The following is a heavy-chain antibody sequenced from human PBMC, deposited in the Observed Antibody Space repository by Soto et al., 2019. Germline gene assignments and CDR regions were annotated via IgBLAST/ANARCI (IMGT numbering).Heavy chain of an antibody. V-gene: IGHV3-23*01. CDR3: VKFYCLSTTCQALAAHSTGGFDI. CDR1: GFTFSSYA. CDR2: ISANSVTT. J-gene: IGHJ3*02. D-gene: IGHD2-2*01. Sequence: EVQLLESGGGLIQPGGSLRLSCAASGFTFSSYAMSWVRQAPGKGLEWVSGISANSVTTFYVDYVKGRFTISRDNSKKLLVIEMSNLRAEDTATYYCVKFYCLSTTCQALAAHSTGGFDIWCPGTLVTVS.